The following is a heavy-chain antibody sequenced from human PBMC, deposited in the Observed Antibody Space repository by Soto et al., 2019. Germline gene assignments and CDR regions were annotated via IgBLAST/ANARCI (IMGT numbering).Heavy chain of an antibody. CDR1: GFTFSSYA. CDR3: AKGARSSSGSDGYKFDY. D-gene: IGHD2-21*01. CDR2: ISSNGDST. J-gene: IGHJ4*02. V-gene: IGHV3-64*01. Sequence: GGSLRLSCAASGFTFSSYAMHWVRQAPGKGLEYVSVISSNGDSTYYANSVKGRFTISRDNSKSTLYLQMDSLRVEDTAVYYCAKGARSSSGSDGYKFDYWGQGTLVTVSS.